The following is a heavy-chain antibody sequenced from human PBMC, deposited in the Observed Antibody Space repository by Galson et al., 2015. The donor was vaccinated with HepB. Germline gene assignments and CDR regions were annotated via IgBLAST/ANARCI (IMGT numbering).Heavy chain of an antibody. CDR3: ARAKRGRIVVVTPTHFDI. J-gene: IGHJ3*02. D-gene: IGHD3-22*01. V-gene: IGHV4-61*01. CDR2: IYYSGST. CDR1: GGSVSSGSYY. Sequence: SETLSLTCTVSGGSVSSGSYYWSWLRQPPGKGLEWIGYIYYSGSTNYNPSLKSRVTISVDTSKNQFSLKLSSVTAADTAVYYCARAKRGRIVVVTPTHFDIWGQGTMVTVSS.